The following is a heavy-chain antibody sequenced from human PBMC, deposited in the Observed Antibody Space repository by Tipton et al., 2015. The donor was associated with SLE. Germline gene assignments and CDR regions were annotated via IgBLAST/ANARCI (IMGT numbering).Heavy chain of an antibody. D-gene: IGHD2-21*01. J-gene: IGHJ4*02. CDR3: ARGKISWAVFVVKNYFDS. CDR2: TNESGKT. CDR1: GGSISSSSYY. V-gene: IGHV4-39*07. Sequence: TLSLTCTVSGGSISSSSYYWGWIRQPPGKGLECIGETNESGKTNYNPALKSRATLSVDTSRNQFSLRLTSVTAADTAVYYCARGKISWAVFVVKNYFDSWGQGTLVTVSS.